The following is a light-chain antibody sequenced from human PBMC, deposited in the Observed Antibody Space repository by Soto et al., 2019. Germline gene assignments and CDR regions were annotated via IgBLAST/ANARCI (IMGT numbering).Light chain of an antibody. CDR1: QDIDNS. CDR3: QQHDGRPTMT. Sequence: IQLTQSPSSLSASVGETVTITCRASQDIDNSLNWYQHKPGKAPKLLVYAVSFLETGVPSRFSGRGSGTVFSLTINSLQSDGFATYYCQQHDGRPTMTFGQGTRLDSK. V-gene: IGKV1-33*01. J-gene: IGKJ5*01. CDR2: AVS.